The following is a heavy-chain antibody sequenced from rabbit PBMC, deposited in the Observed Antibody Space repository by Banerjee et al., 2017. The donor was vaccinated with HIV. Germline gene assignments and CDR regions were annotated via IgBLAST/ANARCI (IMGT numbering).Heavy chain of an antibody. CDR1: GFDFSSNG. CDR2: IYTSSGGT. CDR3: ARDLAGAIGWNFDL. Sequence: QSLEESGGDLVKPGASLTLTCTASGFDFSSNGMCWVRQAPGKGLELIACIYTSSGGTYYASWVNGRFTISKTSSTTVTLQMTSLTAADTATYFCARDLAGAIGWNFDLWGPGTLVTVS. J-gene: IGHJ4*01. V-gene: IGHV1S40*01. D-gene: IGHD4-1*01.